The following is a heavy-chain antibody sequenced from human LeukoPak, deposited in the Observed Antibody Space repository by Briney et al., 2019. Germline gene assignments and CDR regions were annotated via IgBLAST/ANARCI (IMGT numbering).Heavy chain of an antibody. CDR1: GDSISRSSDY. CDR2: VYYIGST. CDR3: AREDAEQMDNSFDI. V-gene: IGHV4-39*07. J-gene: IGHJ3*02. Sequence: SETLSLTCTVSGDSISRSSDYWGWIRQPPGKGPEWIGSVYYIGSTFYNPSLKSRLTISIDTSKNQFSLKLRSVTAADTAVYYCAREDAEQMDNSFDIWGQGTMVTVSS. D-gene: IGHD5-24*01.